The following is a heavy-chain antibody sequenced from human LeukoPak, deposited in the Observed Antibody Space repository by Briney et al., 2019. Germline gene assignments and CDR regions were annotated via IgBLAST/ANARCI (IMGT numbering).Heavy chain of an antibody. CDR2: IKQDGSEK. J-gene: IGHJ4*02. CDR3: ARRRCSSSSCFFDY. CDR1: GFAFSSYW. D-gene: IGHD2-2*01. V-gene: IGHV3-7*01. Sequence: GGSLRLSCAASGFAFSSYWMSWVRRAPGRGLEWVANIKQDGSEKYYVDSVKGRFTISRGNPKNSLYLQMNSLRAEDTAVYYCARRRCSSSSCFFDYWGQGTLVTVSS.